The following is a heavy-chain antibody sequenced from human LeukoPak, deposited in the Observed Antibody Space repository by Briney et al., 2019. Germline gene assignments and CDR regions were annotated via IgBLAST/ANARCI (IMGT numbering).Heavy chain of an antibody. V-gene: IGHV1-3*01. D-gene: IGHD6-19*01. Sequence: ASVKVSCKASGYTFTSYAMHWVRQAPGQRLEWMGWINAGNGNTKYSQKFQGRVTITRDTSASTAYMELSSLRSEDTAVYYCARDPGYSSGWYGGFDYWGQGTLVTVSS. CDR2: INAGNGNT. CDR1: GYTFTSYA. CDR3: ARDPGYSSGWYGGFDY. J-gene: IGHJ4*02.